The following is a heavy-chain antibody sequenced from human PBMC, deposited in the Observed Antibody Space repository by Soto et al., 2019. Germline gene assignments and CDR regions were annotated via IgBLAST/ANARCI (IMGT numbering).Heavy chain of an antibody. CDR2: IYYSGST. V-gene: IGHV4-31*03. CDR3: ARGYCSSTSCYGSWEGWDVWFDP. D-gene: IGHD2-2*01. J-gene: IGHJ5*02. CDR1: GGSISSGGYY. Sequence: QVQLQESGPGLVKPSQTLSLTCTVSGGSISSGGYYWSWIRQHPGKGLEWIGYIYYSGSTYYNPSLKGRVTISVDTSKNQFSLKLSSVTAADAAVYYCARGYCSSTSCYGSWEGWDVWFDPWGQGTLVTVSS.